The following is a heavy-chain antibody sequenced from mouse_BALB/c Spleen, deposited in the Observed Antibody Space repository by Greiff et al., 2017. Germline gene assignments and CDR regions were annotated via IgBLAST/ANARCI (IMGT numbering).Heavy chain of an antibody. CDR1: GYSITSDYA. J-gene: IGHJ3*01. CDR2: ISYSGST. Sequence: EVMLVESGPGLVKPSQSLSLTCTVTGYSITSDYAWNWIRQFPGNKLEWMGYISYSGSTSYNPSLKSRISITRDTSKNQFFLQLNSVTTEDTATYYCARFPTYYDYDWFAYWGQGTLVTVSA. D-gene: IGHD2-4*01. CDR3: ARFPTYYDYDWFAY. V-gene: IGHV3-2*02.